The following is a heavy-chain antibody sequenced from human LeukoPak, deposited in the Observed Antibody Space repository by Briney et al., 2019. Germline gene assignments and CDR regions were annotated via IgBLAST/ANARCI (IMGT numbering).Heavy chain of an antibody. Sequence: KPWGTLSLTCTASGFSISSNYWSWIRQPPGKGLEWVGYIYYSGSTNYNPALKSRVTISVHTSKNQFSLKVSSVTAADTAVCYCARRNDPYGMDVWGQGTTVTVSS. D-gene: IGHD1-1*01. V-gene: IGHV4-59*08. CDR2: IYYSGST. CDR3: ARRNDPYGMDV. J-gene: IGHJ6*02. CDR1: GFSISSNY.